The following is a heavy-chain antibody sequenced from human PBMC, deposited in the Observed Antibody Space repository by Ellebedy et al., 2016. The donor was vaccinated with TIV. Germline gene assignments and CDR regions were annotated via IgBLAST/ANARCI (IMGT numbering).Heavy chain of an antibody. CDR1: GGTFSSYA. D-gene: IGHD3-10*01. CDR3: ARDEVGDGITLDRGVSHWYFDL. V-gene: IGHV1-69*13. Sequence: AASVKVSCKASGGTFSSYAFTWARQAPGQGLEWMGGIIPLFGTTNYAEKFQGRVTITADESTSTTYMELSSLRSDDTAVYYCARDEVGDGITLDRGVSHWYFDLWGRGTLLTVSS. J-gene: IGHJ2*01. CDR2: IIPLFGTT.